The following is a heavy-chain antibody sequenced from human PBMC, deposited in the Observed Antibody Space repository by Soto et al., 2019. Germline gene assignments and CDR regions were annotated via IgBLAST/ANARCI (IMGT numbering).Heavy chain of an antibody. J-gene: IGHJ3*02. V-gene: IGHV3-15*01. CDR3: AADAQRSSVDCPAAFDI. D-gene: IGHD2-2*01. CDR1: GFRFTDVW. Sequence: EVQLVESGGGVIKAGGSLRLSCEASGFRFTDVWMTWVRQASGKGLEWVGRIKRKMDGETTEYAAPVKGRYSISRDALKNTMFLQINSLKSEDTAMYYCAADAQRSSVDCPAAFDIWGQGTMVIVSS. CDR2: IKRKMDGETT.